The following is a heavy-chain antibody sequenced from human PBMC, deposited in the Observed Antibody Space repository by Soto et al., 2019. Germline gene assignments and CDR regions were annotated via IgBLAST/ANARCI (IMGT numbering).Heavy chain of an antibody. J-gene: IGHJ6*02. D-gene: IGHD2-2*01. CDR1: GGSIRSGGYH. V-gene: IGHV4-31*03. CDR2: IYYSGST. CDR3: ARESSTCNYYYYAMDV. Sequence: SETLSLTCTVSGGSIRSGGYHWNWIRHHPGKGLEWIGYIYYSGSTYYNPSLKSRVTISVDTSNNQFSLKLSSVTAADTAVYYCARESSTCNYYYYAMDVWGQGTTVTVSS.